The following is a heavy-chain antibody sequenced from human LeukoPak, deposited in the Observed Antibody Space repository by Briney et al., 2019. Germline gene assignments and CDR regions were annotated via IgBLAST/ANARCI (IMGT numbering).Heavy chain of an antibody. V-gene: IGHV4-39*01. CDR2: IYYSGST. CDR1: GGSISSSSYY. J-gene: IGHJ5*02. D-gene: IGHD3-10*01. CDR3: ARHARITMVRGVIA. Sequence: SETLSLTCTVSGGSISSSSYYWGWIRQPPGKGLEWIGSIYYSGSTYYNPSLKSRVTISVDTSKNQFSLKLSSVTAADTAVYYCARHARITMVRGVIAWGQGTLVTVSS.